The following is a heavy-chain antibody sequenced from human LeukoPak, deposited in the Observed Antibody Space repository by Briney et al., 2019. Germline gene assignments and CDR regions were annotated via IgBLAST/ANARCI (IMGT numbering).Heavy chain of an antibody. D-gene: IGHD4-11*01. CDR1: GGSISGGGYY. CDR2: IYYSGST. Sequence: PSQTLSLTCTVSGGSISGGGYYWSWIRQHPRKGLEWIGYIYYSGSTYYNPSLKSRVTISVDTSKNQFSLKLSSVTAADTAVYYCARDSDYSSHWGQGTLVTVSS. CDR3: ARDSDYSSH. V-gene: IGHV4-31*03. J-gene: IGHJ4*02.